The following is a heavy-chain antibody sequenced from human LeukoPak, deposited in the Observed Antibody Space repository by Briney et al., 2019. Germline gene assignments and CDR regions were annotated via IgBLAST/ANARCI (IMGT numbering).Heavy chain of an antibody. CDR3: GRFGYVAGVDL. V-gene: IGHV3-7*01. CDR2: INPVGTAT. Sequence: GGSLTLSCAASGFSFSAYWMTWVRQAPGAGLEFVANINPVGTATYYADPVKGRFTISRDNAKNLVYLQMNSLRAEGTAVYHCGRFGYVAGVDLWGQGTLVTVSS. CDR1: GFSFSAYW. J-gene: IGHJ4*02. D-gene: IGHD6-19*01.